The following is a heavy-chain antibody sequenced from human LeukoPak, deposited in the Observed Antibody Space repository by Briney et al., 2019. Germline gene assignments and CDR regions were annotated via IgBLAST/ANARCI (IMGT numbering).Heavy chain of an antibody. CDR1: GFTLNNYW. D-gene: IGHD6-13*01. CDR2: IEEDGNKK. CDR3: AKVDIAAAYDY. J-gene: IGHJ4*02. V-gene: IGHV3-7*03. Sequence: QPGGSLRLSCATSGFTLNNYWMNWVRQAPGKGLEWVANIEEDGNKKNYVDSVKGRFTISRDNVRNSIYLQMNSLRAEDTAVYYCAKVDIAAAYDYWGQGTLVTVSS.